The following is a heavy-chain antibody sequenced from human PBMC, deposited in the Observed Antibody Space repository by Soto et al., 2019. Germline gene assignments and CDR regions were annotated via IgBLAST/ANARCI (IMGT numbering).Heavy chain of an antibody. D-gene: IGHD4-4*01. CDR3: AKDSHDYSNYVNDY. Sequence: PGGSLRLSCAASGFTFSRYAMSWVRQAPGKGLEWVSAISGSGGSTYYADSVKGRFTISRDNSKNTLYLQMNSLRAEDTAVYYCAKDSHDYSNYVNDYWGQGTLVTVSS. CDR2: ISGSGGST. J-gene: IGHJ4*02. V-gene: IGHV3-23*01. CDR1: GFTFSRYA.